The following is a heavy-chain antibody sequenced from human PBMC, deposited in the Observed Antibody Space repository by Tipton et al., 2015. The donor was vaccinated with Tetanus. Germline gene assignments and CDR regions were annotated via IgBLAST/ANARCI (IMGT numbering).Heavy chain of an antibody. V-gene: IGHV4-31*03. Sequence: TLSLTCTVSGVSISNGGYYWSWIRQHPGKGLEWIGYIYHRGNTYYNPSLKSRLSISVDTLNNQFSLNLRSVTAADTAVYYCAALSAVFQSSEWVPSNFDYWGQGTLVPVAP. CDR3: AALSAVFQSSEWVPSNFDY. CDR1: GVSISNGGYY. CDR2: IYHRGNT. D-gene: IGHD2/OR15-2a*01. J-gene: IGHJ4*02.